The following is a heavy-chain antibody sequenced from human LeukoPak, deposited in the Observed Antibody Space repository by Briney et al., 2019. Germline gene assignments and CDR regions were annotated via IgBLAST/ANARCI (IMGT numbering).Heavy chain of an antibody. V-gene: IGHV4-59*07. CDR1: GGSISSYY. CDR3: ASSSWYYFDY. CDR2: IYYSGST. D-gene: IGHD6-13*01. Sequence: SDTLSLTCTVSGGSISSYYWSWIRQPPGKGLEWIGYIYYSGSTNYDPSLKSRVTISVDTSKNQFSLKLSSVTAADTAVYYCASSSWYYFDYWGQGTLVTVSS. J-gene: IGHJ4*02.